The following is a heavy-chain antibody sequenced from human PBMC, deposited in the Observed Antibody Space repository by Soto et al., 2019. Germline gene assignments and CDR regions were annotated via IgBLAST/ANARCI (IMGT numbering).Heavy chain of an antibody. V-gene: IGHV1-2*04. CDR1: GYTFTGYY. J-gene: IGHJ6*02. D-gene: IGHD2-2*01. Sequence: ASVKVSCKASGYTFTGYYMHWVRQAPGQGLEWMGWINPNSGGTNYAQKFQGWVTMTRDTSISTAYMELSRLRSDDTAVYYCARDLSKGVPAGDYYYGMDVWGQGTTVTVSS. CDR3: ARDLSKGVPAGDYYYGMDV. CDR2: INPNSGGT.